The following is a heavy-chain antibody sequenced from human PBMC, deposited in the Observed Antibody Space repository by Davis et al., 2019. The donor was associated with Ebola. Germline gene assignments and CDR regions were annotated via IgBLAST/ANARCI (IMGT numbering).Heavy chain of an antibody. V-gene: IGHV1-18*01. CDR1: VGIFSSHA. CDR2: ISAYNGNT. Sequence: ASVKVSRKASVGIFSSHAISWVRPPPGQGLEWMGWISAYNGNTNYAQKFQGRVTMTRDPSTSTVYMELSSLRSEDTAVYYCARDSPPYYYGSGSYYLDYWGQGTLVTVSS. CDR3: ARDSPPYYYGSGSYYLDY. D-gene: IGHD3-10*01. J-gene: IGHJ4*02.